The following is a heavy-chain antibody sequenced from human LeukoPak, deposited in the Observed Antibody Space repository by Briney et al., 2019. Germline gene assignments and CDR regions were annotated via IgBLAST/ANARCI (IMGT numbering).Heavy chain of an antibody. CDR1: GFTFSSYA. CDR2: ISGGCGST. V-gene: IGHV3-23*01. D-gene: IGHD3-22*01. CDR3: AKDLTDYDSSGYYYSPPVVY. J-gene: IGHJ4*02. Sequence: GGSLRLSCAASGFTFSSYAMSWVRQAPGKRLELVSVISGGCGSTYFADSVKGRFTISRHNSKNTLYLQMNSLRAEDTAVYYCAKDLTDYDSSGYYYSPPVVYWGQGTLVTVSS.